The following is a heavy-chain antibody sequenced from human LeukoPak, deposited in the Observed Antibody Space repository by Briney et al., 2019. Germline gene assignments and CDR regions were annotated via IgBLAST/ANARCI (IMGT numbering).Heavy chain of an antibody. CDR3: AKDSADTMVRGVSVDY. CDR2: ISWNSGSI. D-gene: IGHD3-10*01. V-gene: IGHV3-9*01. CDR1: GSTFDDYA. Sequence: PGRSLRLSCAASGSTFDDYATHWVRRAPGKGLEGVSGISWNSGSIGYADSVEGRFTISRDNAKNSLYLQMNSLRAEDTALYYCAKDSADTMVRGVSVDYWGQGTLVTVSS. J-gene: IGHJ4*02.